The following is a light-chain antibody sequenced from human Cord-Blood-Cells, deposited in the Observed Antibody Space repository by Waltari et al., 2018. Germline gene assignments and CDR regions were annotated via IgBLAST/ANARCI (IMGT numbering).Light chain of an antibody. V-gene: IGKV1-39*01. CDR2: SAS. CDR3: QQSYSTPLT. CDR1: KSISSY. Sequence: DIQMTQSPSSLSASVGDRVTITCRASKSISSYLNWYQQKPWKAPKLLIYSASSLQSGVPSRFSGSGSGTDFTLTISSLQPEDFATYYCQQSYSTPLTFGGGTKVEIK. J-gene: IGKJ4*01.